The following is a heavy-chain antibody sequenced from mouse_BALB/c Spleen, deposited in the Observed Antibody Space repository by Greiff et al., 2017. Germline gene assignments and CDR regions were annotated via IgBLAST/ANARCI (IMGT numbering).Heavy chain of an antibody. CDR3: ARGSGYFDY. V-gene: IGHV5-6-3*01. Sequence: EVQRVESGGGLVQPGGSLKLSCAASGFTFSSYGMSWVRQTPDKRLELVATINSNGGSTYYPVSVKGRFTISRDNAKNTLYLQMSSLKSEDTAMYYCARGSGYFDYWGQGTTLTVSS. D-gene: IGHD4-1*01. J-gene: IGHJ2*01. CDR1: GFTFSSYG. CDR2: INSNGGST.